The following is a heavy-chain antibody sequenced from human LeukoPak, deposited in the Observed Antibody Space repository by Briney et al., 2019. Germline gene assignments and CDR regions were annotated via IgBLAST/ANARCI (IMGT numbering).Heavy chain of an antibody. D-gene: IGHD1-26*01. CDR3: ARGRGSYGFDY. J-gene: IGHJ4*02. Sequence: GASVKVSCKASGGTFSSYAISWVRQAPGQGLEWMGRIIPILGIANYAQKFQGRVTITADKSTSTAYMELSSLRSEDTAVYYCARGRGSYGFDYWGQGTLVTVSS. CDR1: GGTFSSYA. CDR2: IIPILGIA. V-gene: IGHV1-69*04.